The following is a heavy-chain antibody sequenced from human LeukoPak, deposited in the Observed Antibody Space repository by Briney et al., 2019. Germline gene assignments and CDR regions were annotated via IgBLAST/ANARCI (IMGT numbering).Heavy chain of an antibody. CDR2: ISYDGSNK. D-gene: IGHD2-15*01. CDR1: GFTFSSYA. J-gene: IGHJ4*02. Sequence: GGSLRLSCAASGFTFSSYAMHWVRQAPGKGLEWVAVISYDGSNKYYADSVKGRFTISRDNSKNTLYLQMNSLRAEDTAVYYCARDSVGGCSGGSCYTCWGQGTLVTVSS. V-gene: IGHV3-30-3*01. CDR3: ARDSVGGCSGGSCYTC.